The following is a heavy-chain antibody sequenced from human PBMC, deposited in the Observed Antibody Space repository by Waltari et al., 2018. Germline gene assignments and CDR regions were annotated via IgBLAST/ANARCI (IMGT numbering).Heavy chain of an antibody. J-gene: IGHJ4*02. CDR1: GFTVSSSY. CDR2: IYTGGLT. CDR3: ARDGASSEYYFDY. D-gene: IGHD6-6*01. V-gene: IGHV3-66*01. Sequence: EVQLVESGGDLVQPGGSLRLSCSASGFTVSSSYMAWVRQAPGKGLEWVSLIYTGGLTKYADSVEGRFTISRDNAKNSLYLQMNSLRAEDTAVYYCARDGASSEYYFDYWGQGTLVTVSS.